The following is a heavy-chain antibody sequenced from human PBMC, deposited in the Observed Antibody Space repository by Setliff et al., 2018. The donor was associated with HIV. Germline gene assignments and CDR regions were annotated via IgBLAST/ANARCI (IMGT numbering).Heavy chain of an antibody. Sequence: PGGSLRLSCAASGFTFRSYWLSWVRQAPGKGLEWVASIKEDGSEKYYVDSVKGRFTISRDNAKNSLFLQVNSLRAEDTAVYYCARGHLDYNFWDEVLGNWFDPWGQGTLVTVSS. V-gene: IGHV3-7*03. CDR3: ARGHLDYNFWDEVLGNWFDP. CDR1: GFTFRSYW. D-gene: IGHD3-3*01. J-gene: IGHJ5*02. CDR2: IKEDGSEK.